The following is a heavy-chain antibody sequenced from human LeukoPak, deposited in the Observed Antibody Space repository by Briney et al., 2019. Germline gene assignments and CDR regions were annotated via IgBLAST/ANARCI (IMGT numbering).Heavy chain of an antibody. J-gene: IGHJ5*02. CDR1: GGSISSYH. CDR3: ARVMRYQLSPNWFDP. D-gene: IGHD2-2*01. V-gene: IGHV4-4*07. Sequence: SETLSLTCTVSGGSISSYHWSWIRQPAGKGLEWIGRIYTSGSTNYNPSLKSRVTMSVDTSKNQFSLKLSSVTAADTAVYYCARVMRYQLSPNWFDPWGQGTLVTVSS. CDR2: IYTSGST.